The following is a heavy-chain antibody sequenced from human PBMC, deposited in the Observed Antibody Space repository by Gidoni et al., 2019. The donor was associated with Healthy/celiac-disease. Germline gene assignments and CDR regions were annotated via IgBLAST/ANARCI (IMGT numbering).Heavy chain of an antibody. CDR2: INPNSGGT. Sequence: QVQLVQSGAEVKKPGASLKVSCKASGDTFTAYYIPWVRQAPGQGLEWMGWINPNSGGTNYAQKFQGWVTMTRDTSISTAYMELSRLRSDDTAVYYCAREGCGGDCYSRGDFYYYYMDVWGKGTTVTVSS. CDR1: GDTFTAYY. CDR3: AREGCGGDCYSRGDFYYYYMDV. D-gene: IGHD2-21*02. V-gene: IGHV1-2*04. J-gene: IGHJ6*03.